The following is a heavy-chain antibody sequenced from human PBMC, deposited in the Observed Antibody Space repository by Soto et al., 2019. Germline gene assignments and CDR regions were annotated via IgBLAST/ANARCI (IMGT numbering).Heavy chain of an antibody. CDR2: INPNSGGT. D-gene: IGHD2-2*01. Sequence: ASVKVSCKASGYTFTGYYMHWVRQAPGQGLEWMGWINPNSGGTNYAQKFQGWVTMTRDTSISTAYMELSRLRSDDTAVYYCARFPVVPAAIAGYYYGMDVWGQGTKVTVSS. CDR1: GYTFTGYY. J-gene: IGHJ6*02. V-gene: IGHV1-2*04. CDR3: ARFPVVPAAIAGYYYGMDV.